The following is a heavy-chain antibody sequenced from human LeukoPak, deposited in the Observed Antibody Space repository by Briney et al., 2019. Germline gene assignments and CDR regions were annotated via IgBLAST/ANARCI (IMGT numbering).Heavy chain of an antibody. J-gene: IGHJ4*02. Sequence: GGSLKLSCEASGFTFSGSAMHWVRQASGKGLEWLGHIKSKGNSHATAYAASLKGRFTISRDDSKNTAYQQTNNLGTEDTAMYYCARQAGAAIPFVYWGQGTLVTVSS. CDR2: IKSKGNSHAT. V-gene: IGHV3-73*01. CDR1: GFTFSGSA. CDR3: ARQAGAAIPFVY. D-gene: IGHD2-2*02.